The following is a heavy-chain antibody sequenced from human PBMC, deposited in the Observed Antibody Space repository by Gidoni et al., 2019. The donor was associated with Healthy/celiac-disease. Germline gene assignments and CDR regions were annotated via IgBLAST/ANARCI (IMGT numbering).Heavy chain of an antibody. CDR1: GYTLTELS. J-gene: IGHJ2*01. CDR2: FDPEDGET. V-gene: IGHV1-24*01. CDR3: ATFSTVTEPYWYFDL. D-gene: IGHD2-21*02. Sequence: QVQLVQSGAEVKKPGASVKVHCKLSGYTLTELSMHWVRQAPGKGLEWMGGFDPEDGETIYAQKFQGRVTMTEVTSTDTAYMELSSLRSEDTAVYYCATFSTVTEPYWYFDLWGRGTLVTVSS.